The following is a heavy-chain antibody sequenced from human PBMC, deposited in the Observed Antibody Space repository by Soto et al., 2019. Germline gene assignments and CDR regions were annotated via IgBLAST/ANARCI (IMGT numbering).Heavy chain of an antibody. V-gene: IGHV1-18*01. CDR3: ASARGRYCSGGSCYSVRWLDIYYYGMDV. J-gene: IGHJ6*02. CDR2: ISAYNGNT. Sequence: ASVKVSCKASGYTFTSYGISWVRQAPGQGLEWMGWISAYNGNTNYAQKLQGRVTMTTDTSTSTAYMELRSLRSDDTAVYYCASARGRYCSGGSCYSVRWLDIYYYGMDVWGQGTTVTVAS. D-gene: IGHD2-15*01. CDR1: GYTFTSYG.